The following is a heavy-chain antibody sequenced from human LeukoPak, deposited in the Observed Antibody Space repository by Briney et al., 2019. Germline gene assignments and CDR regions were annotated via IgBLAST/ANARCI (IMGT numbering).Heavy chain of an antibody. CDR3: ARCIDY. J-gene: IGHJ4*02. Sequence: YTGGGRYYAESVRGRFTISRDTSKNMVFLQMNSLRVEDTAVYYCARCIDYWGRGTLVTVSS. CDR2: YTGGGR. V-gene: IGHV3-53*01.